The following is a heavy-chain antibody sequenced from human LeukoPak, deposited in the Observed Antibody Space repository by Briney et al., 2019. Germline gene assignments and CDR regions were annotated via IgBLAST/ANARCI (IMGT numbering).Heavy chain of an antibody. V-gene: IGHV3-7*01. CDR3: ARDLVATISGYYYYGMDV. D-gene: IGHD5-24*01. CDR2: IKQDGSEK. J-gene: IGHJ6*02. CDR1: GFTFSSYW. Sequence: GGSLRLSCAASGFTFSSYWMSWVRQAPGKGLEGVANIKQDGSEKYYVDSVKGRFTISRDNAKNSLYLQMNSLRAEDTAVYYCARDLVATISGYYYYGMDVWGQGTTVTVSS.